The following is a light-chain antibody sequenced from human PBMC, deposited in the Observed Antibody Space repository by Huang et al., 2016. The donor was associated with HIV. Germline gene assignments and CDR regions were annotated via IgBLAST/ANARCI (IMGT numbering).Light chain of an antibody. CDR3: QQRSDWPLT. V-gene: IGKV3-11*01. CDR1: QDIGTY. CDR2: DSS. Sequence: EIVLTQSPVTLSLSPGKRVTLSCRASQDIGTYLAWYQQKPGQAPRILVFDSSNRAAGDPARFRVSGSGTDFTLTINSLEPEDFAIYYCQQRSDWPLTFGGGTKVETK. J-gene: IGKJ4*01.